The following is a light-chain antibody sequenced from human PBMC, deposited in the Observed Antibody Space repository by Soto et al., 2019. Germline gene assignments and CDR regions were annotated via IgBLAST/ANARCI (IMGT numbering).Light chain of an antibody. CDR2: AAS. J-gene: IGKJ2*01. V-gene: IGKV1D-8*01. CDR3: QQYYSFPYT. CDR1: QGISSY. Sequence: VIWMTQSPSLLTASTGDRVTIICRTSQGISSYLASYQQKPGKAPELLIYAASTLQSGVPSRFSGSGSGTDFTLTISCLQSEDFATYYCQQYYSFPYTFGQGTKLEIK.